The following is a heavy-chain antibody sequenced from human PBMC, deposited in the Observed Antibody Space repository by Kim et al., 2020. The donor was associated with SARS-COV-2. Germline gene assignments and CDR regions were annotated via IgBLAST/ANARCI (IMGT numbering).Heavy chain of an antibody. D-gene: IGHD3-22*01. CDR1: GFIFSNAW. V-gene: IGHV3-15*01. J-gene: IGHJ4*02. CDR3: TTEINYYDTSGYYALFDY. Sequence: GGSLRLSCAASGFIFSNAWMSWVRQAPGKGLEWVGRIKSKTDGGTADYAAPVKGRFTISRDDSINTLYLQMNSLKTEDTAVYFCTTEINYYDTSGYYALFDYWGQGTLVTVSS. CDR2: IKSKTDGGTA.